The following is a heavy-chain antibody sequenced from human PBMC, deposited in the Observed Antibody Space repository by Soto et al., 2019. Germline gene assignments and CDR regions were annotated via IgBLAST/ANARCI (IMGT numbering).Heavy chain of an antibody. CDR1: GFTFSSYE. CDR3: ARDQEAGSFFPYYYGMDV. CDR2: ISSSGSTI. D-gene: IGHD6-13*01. V-gene: IGHV3-48*03. Sequence: GGSLRLSCATSGFTFSSYEMNWVRQAPGKGLEWVSYISSSGSTIYYADSVKGRFTISRDNAKNSLYLQMDSLRAEDTAVYYCARDQEAGSFFPYYYGMDVWGQGTTVTVSS. J-gene: IGHJ6*02.